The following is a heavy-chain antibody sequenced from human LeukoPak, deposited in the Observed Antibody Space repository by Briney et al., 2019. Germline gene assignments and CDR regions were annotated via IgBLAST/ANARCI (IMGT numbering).Heavy chain of an antibody. CDR3: ARECSSTSCHDY. Sequence: GGSLRLSCAASGFTFSSYAMHWVRQAPGKGLEYVSAISSNGGSTYYANSVKGRFTISRDNSKNTLYLQMGSPRAEDMAVYYCARECSSTSCHDYWGQGTLVPVSS. CDR2: ISSNGGST. CDR1: GFTFSSYA. D-gene: IGHD2-2*01. V-gene: IGHV3-64*01. J-gene: IGHJ4*02.